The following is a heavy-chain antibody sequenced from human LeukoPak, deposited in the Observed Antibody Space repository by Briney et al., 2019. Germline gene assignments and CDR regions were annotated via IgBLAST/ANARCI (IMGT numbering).Heavy chain of an antibody. V-gene: IGHV4-34*01. CDR1: GGSFSGYY. CDR2: INHGGST. CDR3: ARALLALKVRLDFDY. J-gene: IGHJ4*02. D-gene: IGHD6-25*01. Sequence: SETLSLTCAVYGGSFSGYYWSWIRQPPGKGLEWIGEINHGGSTNYNPSLKSRVTISVDTSKNQFSLKLSSVTAADTAVYYCARALLALKVRLDFDYWGQGTLVTVSS.